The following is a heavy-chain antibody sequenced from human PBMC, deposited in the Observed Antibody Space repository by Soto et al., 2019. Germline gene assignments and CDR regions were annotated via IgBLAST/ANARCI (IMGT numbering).Heavy chain of an antibody. V-gene: IGHV3-33*01. CDR1: GFSFSNYG. Sequence: QVQLVESGGGVVQPGMSLRLSCAASGFSFSNYGMHWVRQAPGKGLEWVAVIWYDGSNKYYADSVKGRFTVSRDISKNTLYLQMNSLRVEDTGVYYCARDLWSVALDVWGHGTTVTISS. J-gene: IGHJ6*02. D-gene: IGHD2-15*01. CDR2: IWYDGSNK. CDR3: ARDLWSVALDV.